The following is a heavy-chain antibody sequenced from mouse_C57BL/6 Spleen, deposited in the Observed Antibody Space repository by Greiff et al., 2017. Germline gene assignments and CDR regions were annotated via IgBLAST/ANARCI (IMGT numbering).Heavy chain of an antibody. CDR1: GYTFTSYW. CDR3: ARELSYYSNYGGYFDV. D-gene: IGHD2-5*01. V-gene: IGHV1-53*01. J-gene: IGHJ1*03. Sequence: QVQLQQPGTELVKPGASVKLSCKASGYTFTSYWMHWVKQRPGQGLEWIGNINPSNGGTNYNEKFKSKATLTVDKSSSTAYMQLSSLTSEDSAVXYCARELSYYSNYGGYFDVWGTGTTVTVSS. CDR2: INPSNGGT.